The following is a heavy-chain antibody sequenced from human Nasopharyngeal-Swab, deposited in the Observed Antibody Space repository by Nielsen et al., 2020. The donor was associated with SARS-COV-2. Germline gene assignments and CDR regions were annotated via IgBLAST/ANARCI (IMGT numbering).Heavy chain of an antibody. CDR1: GGSISSYY. CDR2: IYYSGST. J-gene: IGHJ6*02. D-gene: IGHD4-11*01. CDR3: ARSPTGPLGFYYYYGMDV. V-gene: IGHV4-59*08. Sequence: SETLSLTCTVSGGSISSYYWSWIRQPPGKGLEWIGYIYYSGSTNYNPSPKSRVTISVDTSKNQFSLKLSSVTAADTAVYYCARSPTGPLGFYYYYGMDVWGQGTTVTVSS.